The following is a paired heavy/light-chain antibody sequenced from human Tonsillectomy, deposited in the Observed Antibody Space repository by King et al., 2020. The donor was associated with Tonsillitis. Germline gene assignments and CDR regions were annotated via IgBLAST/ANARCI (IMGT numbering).Light chain of an antibody. CDR3: QQDYNLPWT. CDR2: GAT. V-gene: IGKV3D-7*01. CDR1: QSVSNTY. Sequence: EIVLTQSPATLSLSPGERATLSCRASQSVSNTYLSWYQQKTGQAPRLLIYGATTRATGIPARFSGSGSGTDFTLTISSLQPEDFAVYYCQQDYNLPWTFGQGTKVEIK. J-gene: IGKJ1*01.
Heavy chain of an antibody. V-gene: IGHV2-5*02. CDR1: GFSLSTSGVG. CDR2: IYWDDDK. CDR3: AHRIAGVFDY. Sequence: QITLKESGPTLVKPTQTLTLTCSFSGFSLSTSGVGVGWIRQPPGKALEWLALIYWDDDKRYSPSLKSRLTITKDTSKTQVVLIMTNMDPVDTATYFCAHRIAGVFDYWGQGTLVTVSS. J-gene: IGHJ4*02. D-gene: IGHD6-13*01.